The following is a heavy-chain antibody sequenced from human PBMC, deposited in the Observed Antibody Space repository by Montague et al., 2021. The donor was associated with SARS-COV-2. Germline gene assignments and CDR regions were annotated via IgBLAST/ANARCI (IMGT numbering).Heavy chain of an antibody. D-gene: IGHD5-24*01. V-gene: IGHV4-4*07. CDR1: GDSISSYL. J-gene: IGHJ6*02. CDR3: DGWHVSTEDGMDV. CDR2: ICTSGST. Sequence: SETLSLTCTVSGDSISSYLWNWVRQPAGKGLEWIGRICTSGSTNHNPSLSSRVTVSVDTSKNQFSLSLPSVTAAATAVYYCDGWHVSTEDGMDVWGQGTTVTVSS.